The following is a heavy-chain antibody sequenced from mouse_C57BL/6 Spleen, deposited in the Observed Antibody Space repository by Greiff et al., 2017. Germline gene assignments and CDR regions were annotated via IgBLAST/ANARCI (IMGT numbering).Heavy chain of an antibody. V-gene: IGHV3-6*01. CDR3: ARGSPGGWF. D-gene: IGHD2-3*01. CDR2: ISYDGSN. CDR1: GYSITSGYY. J-gene: IGHJ2*01. Sequence: EVKLMESGPGLVKPSQSLSLTCSVTGYSITSGYYWNWIRQFPGNKLEWMGYISYDGSNNYNPSLKNRISITRDTSKNQFFLKLHSVTTVDTATYYCARGSPGGWFWGQGTTLTVSS.